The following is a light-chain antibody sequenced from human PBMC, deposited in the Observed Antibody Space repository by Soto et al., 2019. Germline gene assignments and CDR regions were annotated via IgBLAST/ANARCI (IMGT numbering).Light chain of an antibody. J-gene: IGKJ1*01. CDR1: QSISSW. CDR3: QQYNTYSGT. V-gene: IGKV1-5*01. CDR2: DAS. Sequence: IQMTQSPSTLSASVGDRFTITCRASQSISSWLAWYQQKPGKAPKLLIYDASSLESGVPSRFSGSGSWTEFTLTISSLQPDDFATYYCQQYNTYSGTFGQGTKVEIK.